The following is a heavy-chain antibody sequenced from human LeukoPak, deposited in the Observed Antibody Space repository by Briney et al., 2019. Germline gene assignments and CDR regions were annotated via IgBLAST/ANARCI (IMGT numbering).Heavy chain of an antibody. Sequence: GASVKVSCKVSGYTLTELCMHWVRQAPGKGLEWMGGFDPEDGGTIYAQKFQGRVTMTEDTSTDTAYMELSSLRSEDTAVYYCATVPVKDWLLNYFDYWGQGTLVTVSS. CDR2: FDPEDGGT. V-gene: IGHV1-24*01. J-gene: IGHJ4*02. D-gene: IGHD3-9*01. CDR1: GYTLTELC. CDR3: ATVPVKDWLLNYFDY.